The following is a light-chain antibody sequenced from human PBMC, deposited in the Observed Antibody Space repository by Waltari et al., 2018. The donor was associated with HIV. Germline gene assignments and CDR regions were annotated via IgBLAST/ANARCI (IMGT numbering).Light chain of an antibody. CDR3: QQYNNWPPWT. J-gene: IGKJ1*01. CDR1: QSVDSS. V-gene: IGKV3-15*01. CDR2: GAS. Sequence: EIVLTQSPGTLSLSPGERATLSCRASQSVDSSFLGLYQQKPGQAPRLLIYGASTRATGIPARFSGSGSGTEFTLTVSSLQSEDFAVYYCQQYNNWPPWTFGQGTKVEIK.